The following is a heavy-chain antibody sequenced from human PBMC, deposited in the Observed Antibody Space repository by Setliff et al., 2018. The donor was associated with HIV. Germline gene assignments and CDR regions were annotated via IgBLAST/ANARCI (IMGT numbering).Heavy chain of an antibody. J-gene: IGHJ6*03. CDR2: INPNSGGT. D-gene: IGHD3-3*01. CDR1: GGTFSSYA. V-gene: IGHV1-2*02. Sequence: ASVKVSCKASGGTFSSYAISWVRQAPGQGLEWMGWINPNSGGTNYAQKFQGRVTMTRDTSISTAYMELSRLRSDDTAVYYCARGGTIFGVVISNYYYMDVWGKGTTVTVSS. CDR3: ARGGTIFGVVISNYYYMDV.